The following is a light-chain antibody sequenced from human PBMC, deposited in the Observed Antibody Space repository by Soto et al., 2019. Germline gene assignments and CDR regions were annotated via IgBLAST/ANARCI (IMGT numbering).Light chain of an antibody. CDR1: QNINRY. J-gene: IGKJ4*01. Sequence: EIVVTQFPATLSLSPGERATLSCRASQNINRYLAWYQQKPGQGPRLIIYDASNRATGIPARFSGSGSGTDFTLTISSLEPEDFAVYYCQQRTNWPLTFGGGTKVEI. V-gene: IGKV3-11*01. CDR2: DAS. CDR3: QQRTNWPLT.